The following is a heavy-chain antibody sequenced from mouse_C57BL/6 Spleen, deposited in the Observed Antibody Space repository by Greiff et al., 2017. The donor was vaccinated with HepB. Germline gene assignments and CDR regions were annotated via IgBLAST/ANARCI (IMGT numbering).Heavy chain of an antibody. CDR1: GYSITSGYY. D-gene: IGHD1-2*01. CDR3: ANYGAGGAMDY. J-gene: IGHJ4*01. V-gene: IGHV3-6*01. Sequence: EVKVEESGPGLVKPSQSLSLTCSVTGYSITSGYYWNWIRQFPGNKLEWMGYISYDGSNNYNPSLKNRISITRDTSKNQFFLKLNSVTTEDTATYYCANYGAGGAMDYWGQGTSVTVSS. CDR2: ISYDGSN.